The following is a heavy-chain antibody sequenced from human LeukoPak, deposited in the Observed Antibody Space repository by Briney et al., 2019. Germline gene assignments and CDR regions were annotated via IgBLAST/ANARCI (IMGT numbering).Heavy chain of an antibody. Sequence: GGSLRLSCAASGLTFNNYWMTWVRQAPGKGLEWVANIKQDGSEKYYVDSVKGRFTISRDNAKNSLYLQMNSLRAEDTAVYYCARSETTYYYDSSVYFYYYYGMDVWGHGTTVTVSS. J-gene: IGHJ6*02. D-gene: IGHD3-22*01. CDR1: GLTFNNYW. V-gene: IGHV3-7*01. CDR3: ARSETTYYYDSSVYFYYYYGMDV. CDR2: IKQDGSEK.